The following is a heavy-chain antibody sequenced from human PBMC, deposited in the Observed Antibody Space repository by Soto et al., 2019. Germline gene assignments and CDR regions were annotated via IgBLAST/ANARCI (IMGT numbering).Heavy chain of an antibody. CDR1: GGSSSSYY. D-gene: IGHD6-13*01. CDR3: ARDGGGPIAAAGNGLHP. Sequence: SKTLSLTCIDSGGSSSSYYWSWIRQPPGKGLEWIGYIYYSGSTNYNPSLKSRVTISVDTSKNQFSLKLSSVTAADTAVYYCARDGGGPIAAAGNGLHPWGPGTLVTVSS. V-gene: IGHV4-59*01. J-gene: IGHJ5*02. CDR2: IYYSGST.